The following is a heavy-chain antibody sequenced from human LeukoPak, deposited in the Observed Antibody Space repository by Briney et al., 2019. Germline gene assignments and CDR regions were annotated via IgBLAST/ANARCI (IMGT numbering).Heavy chain of an antibody. CDR3: ARGIAARQFDY. V-gene: IGHV4-4*09. J-gene: IGHJ4*02. Sequence: PETLSLTCTVPGGSISSYYWSSIRQPPAKGLERIGYIYTSGSTNYNPSLKSRVTISVDTSKNQFSLKLRSVTAADTAVYYCARGIAARQFDYWGQGTLVTVSS. CDR2: IYTSGST. CDR1: GGSISSYY. D-gene: IGHD6-6*01.